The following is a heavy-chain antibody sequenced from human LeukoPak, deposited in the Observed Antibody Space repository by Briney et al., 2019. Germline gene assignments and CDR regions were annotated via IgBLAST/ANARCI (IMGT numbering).Heavy chain of an antibody. V-gene: IGHV4-59*08. Sequence: PSETLSLTCTVSGGSISSYYWSWIRQPPGKGLEWIGYIYYSGSTNYNPSLKSRVTISVDTSKNQSSLKLSSVTAADTAVYYCARPLSISGYYYDAFDIWGQGTMVTVSS. CDR2: IYYSGST. CDR3: ARPLSISGYYYDAFDI. D-gene: IGHD3-22*01. CDR1: GGSISSYY. J-gene: IGHJ3*02.